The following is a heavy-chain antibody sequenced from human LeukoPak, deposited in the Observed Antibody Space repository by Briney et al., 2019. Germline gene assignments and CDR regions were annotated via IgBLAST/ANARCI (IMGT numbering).Heavy chain of an antibody. CDR3: ARDDCSSISCYHNWFDP. CDR1: GFTFSSYW. CDR2: IKQDGSEK. V-gene: IGHV3-7*01. Sequence: GGSLRLSCAASGFTFSSYWMSWVRQAPGKGQEWVANIKQDGSEKYYVDSVKGRFTISRDNAKNSLYLQMNSLRAEDTAVYYCARDDCSSISCYHNWFDPWGQGTLVTVSS. J-gene: IGHJ5*02. D-gene: IGHD2-2*01.